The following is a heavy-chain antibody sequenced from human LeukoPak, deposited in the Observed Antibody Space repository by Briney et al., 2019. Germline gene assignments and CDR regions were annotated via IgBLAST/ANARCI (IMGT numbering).Heavy chain of an antibody. Sequence: GRSLRLSCAASGFTFSSYAMHWVRQAPGKGLEWVAVISYDGSNKYYADSVKGRFTISRDNSKNTLYLQMNSLRAEDTAVYYCTKDPNDFWSGYPIGPFDYWGQGTLVTVSS. CDR3: TKDPNDFWSGYPIGPFDY. CDR2: ISYDGSNK. D-gene: IGHD3-3*01. J-gene: IGHJ4*02. V-gene: IGHV3-30-3*01. CDR1: GFTFSSYA.